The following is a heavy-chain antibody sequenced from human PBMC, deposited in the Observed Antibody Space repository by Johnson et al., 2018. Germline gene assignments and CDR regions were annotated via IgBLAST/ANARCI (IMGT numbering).Heavy chain of an antibody. J-gene: IGHJ1*01. CDR1: GFTFSSYT. D-gene: IGHD4-17*01. CDR3: ARSQSAYYGDYVGAEYFQH. V-gene: IGHV3-21*01. CDR2: ISSNSSYI. Sequence: VQLVESGGGLVKXGGSXRLXCAASGFTFSSYTMNWVRQTPGKGLEWVSSISSNSSYIHYADSLKGRFTISRDNAKNSLYLQMNSLRAEDTAVYYGARSQSAYYGDYVGAEYFQHWGQGTLVTVSS.